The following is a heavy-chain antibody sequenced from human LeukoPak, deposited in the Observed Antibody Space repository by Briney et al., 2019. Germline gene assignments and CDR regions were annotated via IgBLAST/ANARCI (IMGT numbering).Heavy chain of an antibody. CDR1: GGSISSYY. J-gene: IGHJ4*02. V-gene: IGHV4-59*01. D-gene: IGHD3-22*01. Sequence: PSETLSLTCTVSGGSISSYYWNWIRQPPGKGLEWIEYIYYSGSTNYNPSLKSRVTTSVDTFKNQFSLKLSSVTAADTAVYYCARGRLGYYDRSGLDYWGQGTLVTVSS. CDR2: IYYSGST. CDR3: ARGRLGYYDRSGLDY.